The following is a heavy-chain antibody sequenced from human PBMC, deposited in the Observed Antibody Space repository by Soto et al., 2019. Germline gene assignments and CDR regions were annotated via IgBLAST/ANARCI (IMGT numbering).Heavy chain of an antibody. CDR3: ARQPLGITMIVVESDYYYYMDV. V-gene: IGHV5-10-1*01. J-gene: IGHJ6*03. CDR2: IDPSDSYT. CDR1: GYSFTSYW. Sequence: GESLKISCKGSGYSFTSYWISWVRQMPGKGLEWMGRIDPSDSYTNYSPSFQGHVTISADKSISTAYLQWSSLKASDTAMYYCARQPLGITMIVVESDYYYYMDVWGKGTTVTVSS. D-gene: IGHD3-22*01.